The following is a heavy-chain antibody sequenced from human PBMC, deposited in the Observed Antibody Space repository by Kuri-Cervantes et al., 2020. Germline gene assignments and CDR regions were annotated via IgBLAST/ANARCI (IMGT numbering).Heavy chain of an antibody. J-gene: IGHJ4*02. CDR2: ISDGGTTI. Sequence: GESLKISCEASGFTVTTYGMNWVRQAPGKGLEWLSYISDGGTTIYYADSLKGRFTISRDNAQNSLYLQMNSLRAEDTAVYYCAREGSYYYDSSPVYWGQGTLVTVSS. CDR1: GFTVTTYG. V-gene: IGHV3-48*03. CDR3: AREGSYYYDSSPVY. D-gene: IGHD3-22*01.